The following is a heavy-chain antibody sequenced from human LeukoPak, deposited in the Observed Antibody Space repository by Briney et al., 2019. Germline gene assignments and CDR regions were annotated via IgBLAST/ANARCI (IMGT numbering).Heavy chain of an antibody. CDR2: ISSSGSTI. CDR3: AKDGGRLLDYYMDV. J-gene: IGHJ6*03. D-gene: IGHD2-21*02. CDR1: GFTFSDYY. V-gene: IGHV3-11*04. Sequence: GGSLRLSCAASGFTFSDYYMSWIRQAPGKGLEWVSYISSSGSTIYYADSVKGRFTISRDNAKNSLYLQMNSLRAEDTAVYYCAKDGGRLLDYYMDVWGKGTTVTVSS.